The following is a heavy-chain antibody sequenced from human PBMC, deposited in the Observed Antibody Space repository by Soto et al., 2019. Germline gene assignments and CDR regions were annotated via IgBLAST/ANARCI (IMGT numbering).Heavy chain of an antibody. J-gene: IGHJ4*02. CDR2: IRTISSAI. CDR3: ARETPSFDS. CDR1: GFTFSDYP. D-gene: IGHD2-15*01. V-gene: IGHV3-48*02. Sequence: PGGSLRLSCADSGFTFSDYPMNWVRQAPGKGLEWVSSIRTISSAIYFADSVRGRLTISRDNARNSLYLQMTSLRDEDTAVYYCARETPSFDSWGQGTLVTVSS.